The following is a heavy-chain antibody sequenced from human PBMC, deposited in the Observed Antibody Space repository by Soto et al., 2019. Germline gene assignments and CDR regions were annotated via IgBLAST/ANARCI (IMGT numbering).Heavy chain of an antibody. Sequence: ASVKVSCKASGYTFTSYDINWVRQATGQGLEWMGWMNPNSGNTGYAQKFQGRVTMTRNTSISTAYMELSSLRSEDTAVYYCAREVVGSGTYYYYYYMDVWGKGTTVTVSS. CDR3: AREVVGSGTYYYYYYMDV. CDR2: MNPNSGNT. V-gene: IGHV1-8*01. J-gene: IGHJ6*03. CDR1: GYTFTSYD. D-gene: IGHD3-10*01.